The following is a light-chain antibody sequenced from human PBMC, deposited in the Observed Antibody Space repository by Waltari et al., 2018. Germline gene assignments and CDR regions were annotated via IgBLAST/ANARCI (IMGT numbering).Light chain of an antibody. V-gene: IGKV4-1*01. J-gene: IGKJ2*01. CDR3: QQYYSTPPT. CDR1: QTVFYSSTNKNY. Sequence: DIVMTQSPDSLAVSLGEGATVNCKSSQTVFYSSTNKNYLAWYQQKPGQPPKLLPYWASTRESGVPDRFSGSGSETDFTLTISSLQAEDVAVYYCQQYYSTPPTFGQGTKLEI. CDR2: WAS.